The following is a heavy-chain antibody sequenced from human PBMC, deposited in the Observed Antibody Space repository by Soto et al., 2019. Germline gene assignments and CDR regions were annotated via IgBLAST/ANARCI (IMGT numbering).Heavy chain of an antibody. D-gene: IGHD5-18*01. CDR3: AKGGTAMNPFDP. V-gene: IGHV3-23*01. CDR1: GFTFSSYA. Sequence: QPGGSLRLSCAASGFTFSSYAMSWVRQAPGKGLEWVSGISGSGASTYYAGSVKGRFTISRDNSKNTLYLQMNSLRAEDTAVYYCAKGGTAMNPFDPWGQGTLVTVS. J-gene: IGHJ5*02. CDR2: ISGSGAST.